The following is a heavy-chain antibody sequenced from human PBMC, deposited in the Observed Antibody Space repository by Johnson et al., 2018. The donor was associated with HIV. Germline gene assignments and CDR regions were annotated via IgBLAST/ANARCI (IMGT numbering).Heavy chain of an antibody. V-gene: IGHV3-74*01. Sequence: VQLVESGGALVQPGGSLRLSCEVSGFTIRTFWMHWVRQVPGKGLMWVSRISGDGSSSSYADSVKGRFTISRDNAKNTLYLQLNSLRVEDTAIYYCAREQLVADDAFKNWGKGTVVTVSS. CDR3: AREQLVADDAFKN. CDR2: ISGDGSSS. J-gene: IGHJ3*01. CDR1: GFTIRTFW. D-gene: IGHD6-6*01.